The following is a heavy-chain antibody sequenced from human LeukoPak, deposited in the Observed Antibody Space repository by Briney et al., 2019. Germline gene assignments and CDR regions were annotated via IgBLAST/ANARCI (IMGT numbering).Heavy chain of an antibody. V-gene: IGHV1-24*01. CDR2: FDPEDGQR. Sequence: ASVKVSCKVSGYTLTELSMHWVRQAPGKGLEWMGGFDPEDGQRIYAQKFQGRVTMTEDTSTDTAYMELSSLRSEDTAVYYCATAEYCSGGSCRGYYYYYGMDVWGQGTTVTVSS. D-gene: IGHD2-15*01. CDR3: ATAEYCSGGSCRGYYYYYGMDV. CDR1: GYTLTELS. J-gene: IGHJ6*02.